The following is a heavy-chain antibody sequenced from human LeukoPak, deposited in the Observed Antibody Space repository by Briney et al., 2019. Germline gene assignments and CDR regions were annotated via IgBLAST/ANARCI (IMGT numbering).Heavy chain of an antibody. CDR2: ISRSGGST. CDR3: ARDIAGSSGYVNY. Sequence: GGSLRLSCAASGFTFSSYAMNWARQAPGKGLEWVAGISRSGGSTYYADSVKGRFTISRDNAKNSLYLQMNSLRAEDTAVYYCARDIAGSSGYVNYWGQGTLVTVSS. V-gene: IGHV3-23*01. CDR1: GFTFSSYA. J-gene: IGHJ4*02. D-gene: IGHD3-22*01.